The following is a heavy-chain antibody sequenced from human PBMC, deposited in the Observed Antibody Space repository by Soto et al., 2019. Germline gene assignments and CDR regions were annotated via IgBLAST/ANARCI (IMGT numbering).Heavy chain of an antibody. CDR1: GFSLSTSGVA. D-gene: IGHD2-21*02. V-gene: IGHV2-5*02. Sequence: QITLKESGPTLVKPTQTLTLTCTFSGFSLSTSGVAVGWIRQPPGKALEWLALIYWDDDKRYSPSMKGRLTITRDTSKNQVVLIMGNMDPEDTATYYCAHRLTATAFDIWGQGTMVTVSS. CDR3: AHRLTATAFDI. J-gene: IGHJ3*02. CDR2: IYWDDDK.